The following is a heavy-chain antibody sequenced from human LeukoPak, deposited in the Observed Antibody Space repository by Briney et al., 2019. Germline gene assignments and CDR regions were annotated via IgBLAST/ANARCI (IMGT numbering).Heavy chain of an antibody. Sequence: GQSLRLSCAASGFTFSSFGMSWVRQAPGKGLEWVSAISVSGGSTNYADSVKGRFTISRDNSKNTLYLQMNSLRAEDTAVYYCAKVSFMDYWGQGTLVSVSS. CDR2: ISVSGGST. CDR1: GFTFSSFG. CDR3: AKVSFMDY. D-gene: IGHD2-8*01. V-gene: IGHV3-23*01. J-gene: IGHJ4*02.